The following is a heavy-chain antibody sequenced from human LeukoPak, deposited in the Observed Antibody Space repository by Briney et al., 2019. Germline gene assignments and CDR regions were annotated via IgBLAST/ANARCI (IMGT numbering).Heavy chain of an antibody. J-gene: IGHJ4*02. CDR1: GFTVSSNY. CDR3: ARGSPMLRGRPFDY. CDR2: IYSGGST. V-gene: IGHV3-53*01. Sequence: GGSLRLSCAASGFTVSSNYMSWVRQAPGKGLGWVSVIYSGGSTYYADSVKGRFTISRDNSKNTLYLQMNSLRAEDTAVYYCARGSPMLRGRPFDYWGQGTLVTVSS. D-gene: IGHD3-10*01.